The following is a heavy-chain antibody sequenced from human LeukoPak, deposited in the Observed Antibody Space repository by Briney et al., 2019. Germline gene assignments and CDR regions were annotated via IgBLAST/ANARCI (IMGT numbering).Heavy chain of an antibody. D-gene: IGHD3-10*01. CDR2: INHSGST. CDR1: GGAFSGYY. J-gene: IGHJ4*02. Sequence: PSETLSLTCAVYGGAFSGYYWSWIRQPPGKGLEWIGEINHSGSTNYNPSLKSRVTISVDTSKNQFSLKLSSVTAAGTAVYYCARGRARGVFDYWGQGTLVTVSS. CDR3: ARGRARGVFDY. V-gene: IGHV4-34*01.